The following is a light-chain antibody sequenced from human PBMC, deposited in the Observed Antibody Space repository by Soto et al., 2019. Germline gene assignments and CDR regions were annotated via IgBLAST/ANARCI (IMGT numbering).Light chain of an antibody. CDR1: SSDVGTYNH. CDR3: CSYAGSSTSV. J-gene: IGLJ2*01. Sequence: QSALTQPASVSGSPGQSITISCTGTSSDVGTYNHVSWYQQHPGKAPQLIIYEVSNRPSGLSNRFSGSKSGNTASLTISGLQAEDEADYYCCSYAGSSTSVFGGGTKLTVL. V-gene: IGLV2-23*02. CDR2: EVS.